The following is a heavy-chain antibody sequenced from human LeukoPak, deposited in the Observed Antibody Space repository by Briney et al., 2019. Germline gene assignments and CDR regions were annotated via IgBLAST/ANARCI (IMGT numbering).Heavy chain of an antibody. CDR3: AREPPGDYDLYDAFDI. D-gene: IGHD4-17*01. CDR2: IIPIFGTA. J-gene: IGHJ3*02. Sequence: SEKVPCKASGGTFSSYAISWVRQAPGQGLEWMGRIIPIFGTANYAQKFQGRVTITTDESTSTAYMELSSLRSEDTAVYYCAREPPGDYDLYDAFDIWGQGTMVTVSS. V-gene: IGHV1-69*05. CDR1: GGTFSSYA.